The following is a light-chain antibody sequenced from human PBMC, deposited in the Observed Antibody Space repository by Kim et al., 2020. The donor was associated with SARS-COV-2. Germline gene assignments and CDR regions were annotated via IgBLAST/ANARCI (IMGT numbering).Light chain of an antibody. CDR3: QQSYSTPRT. CDR1: QNITTY. Sequence: DIQMTQSPSSLSAFVGDRVTITCRTSQNITTYLNWYRQKPGRAPNVLIYGASNLQSGVPSRFSGSGSGTDFTLTIRGLQPEDFATYYCQQSYSTPRTFGQGTKVDNQ. CDR2: GAS. V-gene: IGKV1-39*01. J-gene: IGKJ1*01.